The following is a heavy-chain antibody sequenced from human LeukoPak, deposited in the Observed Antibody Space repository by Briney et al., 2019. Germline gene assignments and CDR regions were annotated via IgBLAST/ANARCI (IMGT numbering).Heavy chain of an antibody. CDR1: GYTFTGYY. Sequence: ASVKVSCKASGYTFTGYYMHWVRQAPGQGLEWMGWINPNSGGTNYAQKFQGRVTMTRNTSISTAYMELSSLRSEDTAVYYCARRRKYYYGSGSYVDPWGQGTLVTVSS. J-gene: IGHJ5*02. V-gene: IGHV1-2*02. D-gene: IGHD3-10*01. CDR2: INPNSGGT. CDR3: ARRRKYYYGSGSYVDP.